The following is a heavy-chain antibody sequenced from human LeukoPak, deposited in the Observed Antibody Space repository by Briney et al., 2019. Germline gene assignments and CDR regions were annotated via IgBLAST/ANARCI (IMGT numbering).Heavy chain of an antibody. V-gene: IGHV4-31*03. D-gene: IGHD3-22*01. CDR3: ARAMMADYYFDY. CDR2: IYYGGST. CDR1: GGSITSGGYY. J-gene: IGHJ4*02. Sequence: SETLSLTCTVSGGSITSGGYYWSRIRQQPGKGLEWIGYIYYGGSTYYNPSLKSRVIISGDTSKNHFSLKLSSVSAADTAVYYCARAMMADYYFDYWGQGTLVTVSS.